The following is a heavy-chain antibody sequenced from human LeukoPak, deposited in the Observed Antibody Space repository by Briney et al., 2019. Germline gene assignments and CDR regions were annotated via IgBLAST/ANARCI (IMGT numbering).Heavy chain of an antibody. CDR2: IWYDGSNK. J-gene: IGHJ4*02. D-gene: IGHD3-9*01. Sequence: GGSLRLSCAASGFTFSSYGMHWVRQAPGKGLEWVAAIWYDGSNKYYADSVKGRFTISRDNSKNTLYLQMNSLRAEDTAVYYCARSLLRYFDWLLFDYWGQGTLVTVSS. V-gene: IGHV3-33*01. CDR1: GFTFSSYG. CDR3: ARSLLRYFDWLLFDY.